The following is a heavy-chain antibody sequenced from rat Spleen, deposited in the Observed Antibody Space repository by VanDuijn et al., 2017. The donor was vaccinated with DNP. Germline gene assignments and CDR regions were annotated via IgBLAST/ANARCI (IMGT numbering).Heavy chain of an antibody. CDR3: AKGYYSNYAYVMDA. D-gene: IGHD1-2*01. V-gene: IGHV5-7*01. CDR2: ISYNGGTP. J-gene: IGHJ4*01. CDR1: RITFSNYY. Sequence: EVQLVESGGGLVQPGRSLKLSCAVSRITFSNYYMAWVRQAPTKGLEWVATISYNGGTPYYRDSVKGRFTISRDNAQSTLYLQMNSLRSEDTATYYCAKGYYSNYAYVMDAWGQGASVTVSS.